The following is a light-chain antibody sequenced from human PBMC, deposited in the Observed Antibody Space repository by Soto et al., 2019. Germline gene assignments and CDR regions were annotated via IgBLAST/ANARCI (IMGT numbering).Light chain of an antibody. CDR2: DAS. J-gene: IGKJ1*01. V-gene: IGKV1-5*01. Sequence: DIQMTQSPSTLSASVGDRVTITCRASQTITRWIAWYQQKPGKAPKLLIYDASTPESGVPSRFSGSGSGTEFTLTISSLQPDDFATYYCQRYNTFSWTFGQGTKVDI. CDR3: QRYNTFSWT. CDR1: QTITRW.